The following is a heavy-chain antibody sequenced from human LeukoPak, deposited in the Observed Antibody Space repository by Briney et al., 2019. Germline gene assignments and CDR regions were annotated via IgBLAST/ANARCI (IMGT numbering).Heavy chain of an antibody. CDR1: GFTVSSNY. CDR2: IYSGGST. J-gene: IGHJ4*02. D-gene: IGHD6-13*01. CDR3: ARVAAAGPFDY. Sequence: GGSLRLSCAASGFTVSSNYMIWVRQAPGKGLEWVSVIYSGGSTYYADSVKGRFTISRDNSKSTLYLQMNSLRADDTAVYYCARVAAAGPFDYWGQGTLVTVSS. V-gene: IGHV3-66*01.